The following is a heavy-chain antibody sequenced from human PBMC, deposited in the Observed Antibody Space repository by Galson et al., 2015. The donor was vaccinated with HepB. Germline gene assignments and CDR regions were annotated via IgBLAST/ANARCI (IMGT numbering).Heavy chain of an antibody. J-gene: IGHJ3*02. CDR3: ASDRAYPDAFDI. V-gene: IGHV3-7*03. D-gene: IGHD3-16*01. CDR2: IKQDGSEK. Sequence: SLRLSCAASGFTFSSYWMGWVRQAPGKGLAWVANIKQDGSEKYYVDSVKGRFTISRDNAKNSLYLQMNSLRAEDTAVYYCASDRAYPDAFDIWGQGTMVTVSS. CDR1: GFTFSSYW.